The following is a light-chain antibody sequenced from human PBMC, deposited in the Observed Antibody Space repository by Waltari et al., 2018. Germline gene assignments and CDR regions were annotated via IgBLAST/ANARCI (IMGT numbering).Light chain of an antibody. Sequence: SYELTQPPSVSVSPGQTASITCSGDILGNKYASWYKHKPGQFPLLVIYEDIKRPSGIPERFAGSKAGNTATLSISGTQSMEDADYYCQALGSNRWVFGGGTKLTVL. CDR3: QALGSNRWV. J-gene: IGLJ3*02. V-gene: IGLV3-1*01. CDR1: ILGNKY. CDR2: EDI.